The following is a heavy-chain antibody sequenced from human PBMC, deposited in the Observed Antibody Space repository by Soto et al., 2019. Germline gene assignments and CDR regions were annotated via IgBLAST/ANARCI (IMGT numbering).Heavy chain of an antibody. V-gene: IGHV3-30*03. D-gene: IGHD7-27*01. CDR1: GFTFSSYG. CDR3: ARFRPGDPFDY. CDR2: ISYDGSNK. Sequence: PGGSLRLSCAASGFTFSSYGMHWARQAPGKGLEWVAVISYDGSNKYYADSVKGRFTISRDNSKNTLYLQMNSLRAEDTAVYYCARFRPGDPFDYWGQGTLVTVSS. J-gene: IGHJ4*02.